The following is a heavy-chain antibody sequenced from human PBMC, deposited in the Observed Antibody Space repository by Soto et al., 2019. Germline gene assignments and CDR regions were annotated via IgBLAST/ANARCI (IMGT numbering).Heavy chain of an antibody. V-gene: IGHV3-66*01. J-gene: IGHJ6*04. CDR3: TSDDAHCSGSSCDGVAMDV. CDR2: IQSGGST. CDR1: GFTVSSKY. Sequence: EVQLVESGGGLVQPGGSLRLSCAASGFTVSSKYMSWVRQAPGKGLEWVSLIQSGGSTYYAGSVKGRFTISRDNSENTRFLQMNSLRGVDAAVYCCTSDDAHCSGSSCDGVAMDVWGKGTTVPVSA. D-gene: IGHD2-15*01.